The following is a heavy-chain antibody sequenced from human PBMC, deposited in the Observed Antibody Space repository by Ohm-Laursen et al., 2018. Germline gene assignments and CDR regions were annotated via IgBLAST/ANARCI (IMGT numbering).Heavy chain of an antibody. CDR1: GFTFDDYA. Sequence: SLRLSCAASGFTFDDYAMHWVRQAPGKGLEWVSGISWNSGSIGYADSVKGRFTISRDNAKNSLYLQMNSLRAEDTAVYYCARDLGYCTNGVCPHYYYGMDVWGQGITVTVSS. V-gene: IGHV3-9*01. J-gene: IGHJ6*02. CDR2: ISWNSGSI. D-gene: IGHD2-8*01. CDR3: ARDLGYCTNGVCPHYYYGMDV.